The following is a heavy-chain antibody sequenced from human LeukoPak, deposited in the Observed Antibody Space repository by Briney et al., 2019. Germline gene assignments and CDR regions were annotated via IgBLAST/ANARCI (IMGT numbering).Heavy chain of an antibody. J-gene: IGHJ4*02. Sequence: GGSLRLSCAASGLTVSNNYMSWVRQAPGKGLEWVSVIYSGGATYYADSVKGRFTISRDNSKNTLYLQMNSLRAEDTALYYCARDRLGASGSDYWGQGTLVTVSS. D-gene: IGHD1-26*01. CDR3: ARDRLGASGSDY. CDR2: IYSGGAT. V-gene: IGHV3-53*01. CDR1: GLTVSNNY.